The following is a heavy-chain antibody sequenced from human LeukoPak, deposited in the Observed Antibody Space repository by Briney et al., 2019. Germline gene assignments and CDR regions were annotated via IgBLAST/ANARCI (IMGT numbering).Heavy chain of an antibody. J-gene: IGHJ5*02. CDR1: GFTFSSYG. CDR3: AKLPAADTNWFDP. V-gene: IGHV3-23*01. CDR2: ISGSGGST. Sequence: LAGGSPRLSCAASGFTFSSYGMHWVRQAPGKGLEWVSAISGSGGSTYYADSVKGRFTISRDNSKNTLYLQMNSLRAEDTAVYYCAKLPAADTNWFDPWGQGTLVTVSS. D-gene: IGHD6-13*01.